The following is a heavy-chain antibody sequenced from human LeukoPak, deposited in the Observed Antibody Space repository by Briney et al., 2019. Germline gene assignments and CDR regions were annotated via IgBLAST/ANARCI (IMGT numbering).Heavy chain of an antibody. V-gene: IGHV3-23*01. CDR3: APLEDGSGSYTCY. CDR1: GFTFSSYA. J-gene: IGHJ4*02. CDR2: ISGSGGST. D-gene: IGHD3-10*01. Sequence: GGFLRLSCAASGFTFSSYAMSWVRQAPGKGLEWVSAISGSGGSTYYADSVKGRFTISRDNSKNTLYLQMNSLRAEDAAVYYCAPLEDGSGSYTCYWGQGTLVTVSS.